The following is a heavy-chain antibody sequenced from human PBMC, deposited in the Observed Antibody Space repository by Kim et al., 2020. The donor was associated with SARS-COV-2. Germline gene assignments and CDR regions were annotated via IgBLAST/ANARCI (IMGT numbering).Heavy chain of an antibody. D-gene: IGHD6-13*01. V-gene: IGHV1-2*02. CDR2: INPNSGGT. CDR3: ARARAAAGTSPSGV. J-gene: IGHJ6*02. Sequence: ASVKVSCKASGYTFTGYYMHWVRQAPGQGLEWMGWINPNSGGTNYAQKFQGRVTMTRDTSISTAYMELSRLRSDDTAVYYCARARAAAGTSPSGVWGQGTTVTVSS. CDR1: GYTFTGYY.